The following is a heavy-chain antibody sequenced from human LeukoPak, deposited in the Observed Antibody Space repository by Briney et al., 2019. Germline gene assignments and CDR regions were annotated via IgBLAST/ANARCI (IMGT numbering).Heavy chain of an antibody. CDR1: RGSISSGNYY. D-gene: IGHD3-10*01. V-gene: IGHV4-61*02. J-gene: IGHJ4*01. CDR3: ARGTGSLFY. CDR2: FHTRGST. Sequence: SQTLSLTCTVSRGSISSGNYYRSWIRRPAGKGLEWIGRFHTRGSTNYNPSLKSRVIISVDTSKNQFSLKLNSVTAADTAVYYCARGTGSLFYWGHGILVTVSS.